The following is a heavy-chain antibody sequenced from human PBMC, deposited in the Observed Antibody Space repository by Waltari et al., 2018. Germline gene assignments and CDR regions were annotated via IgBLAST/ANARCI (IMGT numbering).Heavy chain of an antibody. V-gene: IGHV4-38-2*01. J-gene: IGHJ4*02. Sequence: QVQLQESGPGLVKPSETLSLTCAVSGYSISSGYYWGWIRQHPGKGLEWIGSIYHSGSTYYNPSLKSRVTISVDKSKNQFSLKLSSVTAADTAVYYCARVLWFRELSQYYFDYWGQGTLVTVSS. CDR3: ARVLWFRELSQYYFDY. CDR1: GYSISSGYY. D-gene: IGHD3-10*01. CDR2: IYHSGST.